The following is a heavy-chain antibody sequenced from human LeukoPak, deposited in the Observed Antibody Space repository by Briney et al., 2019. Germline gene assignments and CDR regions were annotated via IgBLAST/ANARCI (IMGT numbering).Heavy chain of an antibody. J-gene: IGHJ4*02. CDR2: ISGDGGST. Sequence: PGGSLRLSCAASGFTFDDYAMHWVRQAPGKGLEWVSLISGDGGSTYYADSVKGRFTISRDNSKNSLYLQVNSLRTEDTALYYCAPAGYYDSSGPDLPDYWGQGTLVTVSS. CDR1: GFTFDDYA. V-gene: IGHV3-43*02. CDR3: APAGYYDSSGPDLPDY. D-gene: IGHD3-22*01.